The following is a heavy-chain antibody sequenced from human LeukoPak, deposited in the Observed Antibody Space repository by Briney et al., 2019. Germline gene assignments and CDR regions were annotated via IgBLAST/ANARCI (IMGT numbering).Heavy chain of an antibody. J-gene: IGHJ2*01. CDR3: ARAPGRYYDSSGYYYGWYFDL. V-gene: IGHV4-59*01. CDR2: IYYSGST. CDR1: GGSISSYY. D-gene: IGHD3-22*01. Sequence: SETLSLTCTVSGGSISSYYWSWIRQPPGKGLEWIGYIYYSGSTNYNPSLKSRVTISVDTSKNQFSLRLSSVTAADTAVYYCARAPGRYYDSSGYYYGWYFDLWGRGTLVTVSS.